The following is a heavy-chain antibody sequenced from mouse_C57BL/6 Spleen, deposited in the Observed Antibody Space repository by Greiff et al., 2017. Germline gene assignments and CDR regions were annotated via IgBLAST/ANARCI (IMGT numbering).Heavy chain of an antibody. CDR2: IHPNSGST. CDR3: SRESNDYDRGAWVAY. Sequence: QVQLQQPGAELVKPGASVKLSCKASGYTFTSYWMHWVKQRPGQGLEWIGMIHPNSGSTNYNEKFKSKATLTVDKSSSTAYMQLSSLTSEDSAVYDCSRESNDYDRGAWVAYWGQGTLVTVSA. J-gene: IGHJ3*01. D-gene: IGHD2-4*01. CDR1: GYTFTSYW. V-gene: IGHV1-64*01.